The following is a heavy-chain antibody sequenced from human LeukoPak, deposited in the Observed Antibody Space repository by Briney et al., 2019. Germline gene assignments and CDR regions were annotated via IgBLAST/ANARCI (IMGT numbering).Heavy chain of an antibody. D-gene: IGHD3-10*01. Sequence: SVKVSCKASGGTFSSYAISWVRQAPGQRLEWMGGIIPIFGTANYAQKFQGRVTITADEATSTAYMELSSLRSEDTTVYYCAKGGLVWFGEFPHFDHWGQGTLVTVSS. CDR3: AKGGLVWFGEFPHFDH. CDR1: GGTFSSYA. J-gene: IGHJ4*02. V-gene: IGHV1-69*13. CDR2: IIPIFGTA.